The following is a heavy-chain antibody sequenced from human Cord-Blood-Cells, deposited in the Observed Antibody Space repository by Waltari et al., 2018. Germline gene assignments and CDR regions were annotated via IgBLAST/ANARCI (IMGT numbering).Heavy chain of an antibody. CDR1: GGSFSGYY. CDR3: ARGDY. Sequence: QVQLQQWGAGLLKPSETLSLTCAVYGGSFSGYYWSWVRQPPGKGLEWIGEINHSGSTNSHPSLQSRVTISVDTSKNQFSLKLSSVTAADTAVYYCARGDYWGQGTLVTVSS. V-gene: IGHV4-34*01. J-gene: IGHJ4*02. CDR2: INHSGST.